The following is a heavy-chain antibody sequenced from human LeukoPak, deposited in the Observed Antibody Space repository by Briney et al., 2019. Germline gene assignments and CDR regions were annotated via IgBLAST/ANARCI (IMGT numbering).Heavy chain of an antibody. CDR2: ISYDGSNK. J-gene: IGHJ4*02. CDR1: GFTFSSYA. CDR3: ARGGYSGYDFLAPFDY. Sequence: PGGSLRLSCAASGFTFSSYAMHWVRQAPGKGLEWVAVISYDGSNKYYADSVKGRFTISRDNSKNTLYLQMNSLRAEDTAVYYCARGGYSGYDFLAPFDYWGQGTLVTVSS. V-gene: IGHV3-30-3*01. D-gene: IGHD5-12*01.